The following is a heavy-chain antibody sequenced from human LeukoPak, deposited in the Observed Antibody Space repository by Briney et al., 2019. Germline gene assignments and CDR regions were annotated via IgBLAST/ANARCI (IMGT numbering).Heavy chain of an antibody. Sequence: GASLKISCKGSGYSFTSYWIGWVRQMPGKGLECMGIIYPGDSDTRYSPSFQGQVTISADKSISTAYLQWSSLKASDTAMYYCARRDETLGYCSSTSCYSQAVDYWGQGTLVTVSS. D-gene: IGHD2-2*01. CDR2: IYPGDSDT. CDR1: GYSFTSYW. J-gene: IGHJ4*02. CDR3: ARRDETLGYCSSTSCYSQAVDY. V-gene: IGHV5-51*01.